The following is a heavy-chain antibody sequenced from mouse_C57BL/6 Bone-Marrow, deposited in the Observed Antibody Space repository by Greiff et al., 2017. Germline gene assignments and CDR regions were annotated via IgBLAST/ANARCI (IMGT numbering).Heavy chain of an antibody. CDR3: ARRFITTVVATRYFDV. CDR2: IDPADSYT. V-gene: IGHV1-69*01. J-gene: IGHJ1*03. D-gene: IGHD1-1*01. CDR1: GYTFTSYW. Sequence: QVQLQQPGAELVMPGASVKLSCKASGYTFTSYWMHWVKQRPGQGLEWIGEIDPADSYTNYTPKFKGKSTLTADTSSSTAYMQLRRLTSEESAVYYCARRFITTVVATRYFDVWGTGTTVTVSA.